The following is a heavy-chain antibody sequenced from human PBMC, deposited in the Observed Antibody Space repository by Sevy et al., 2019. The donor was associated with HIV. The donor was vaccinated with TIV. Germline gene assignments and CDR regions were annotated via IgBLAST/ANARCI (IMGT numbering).Heavy chain of an antibody. CDR1: GFTFNSYW. CDR2: INNDGSST. V-gene: IGHV3-74*01. Sequence: IHAGGSLRLSCAASGFTFNSYWMHWVRQAPGKGLVWVSRINNDGSSTNYADSVKGRFTISRDNAKNTLNLQMNSLRDEDTAVYYCARSKRVHGGGCYDYWGQGTLVPSPQ. J-gene: IGHJ4*02. CDR3: ARSKRVHGGGCYDY. D-gene: IGHD6-19*01.